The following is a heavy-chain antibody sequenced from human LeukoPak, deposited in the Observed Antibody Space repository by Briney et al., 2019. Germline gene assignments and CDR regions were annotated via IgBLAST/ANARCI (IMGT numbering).Heavy chain of an antibody. D-gene: IGHD1/OR15-1a*01. J-gene: IGHJ4*02. CDR3: ARRQYATTPGY. Sequence: PGGSLRLSCAASGFTFSSYEMNWVRQAPGKGLEWVSYISSSGSTIYYADSVKGRFTISRDNAKNSLYLQMNSLRAEDTAVDYCARRQYATTPGYWGQGTLVTVSS. CDR1: GFTFSSYE. V-gene: IGHV3-48*03. CDR2: ISSSGSTI.